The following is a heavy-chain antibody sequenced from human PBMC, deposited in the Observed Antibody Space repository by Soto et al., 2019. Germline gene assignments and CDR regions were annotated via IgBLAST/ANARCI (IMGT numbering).Heavy chain of an antibody. V-gene: IGHV4-39*01. CDR2: IYYSGST. CDR3: ARPLLARPFFVRDRQPQSPAESWFDP. D-gene: IGHD6-6*01. CDR1: GGSISSSSYY. Sequence: QLQLQESGPGLVKPSETLSLTCTVSGGSISSSSYYWGWIRQPPGKGLEWIGSIYYSGSTYYNPSLKSRVTISVDTSKNQFSLKLSSVTAADTAVYYCARPLLARPFFVRDRQPQSPAESWFDPWGQGTLVTVSS. J-gene: IGHJ5*02.